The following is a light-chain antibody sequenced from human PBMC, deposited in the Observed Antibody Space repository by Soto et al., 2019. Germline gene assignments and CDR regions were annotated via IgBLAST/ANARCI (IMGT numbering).Light chain of an antibody. CDR3: QQYGSSPPTT. CDR1: QSVSSSY. CDR2: GAS. Sequence: EIVLTQSPGTLSLSPGERATLSCRASQSVSSSYLAWYQQKPGQAPRLLIYGASSRATGIPDRFSGSGSGTDFPLTISRLEPEGFAVYYCQQYGSSPPTTFGQGTKLEIK. V-gene: IGKV3-20*01. J-gene: IGKJ2*01.